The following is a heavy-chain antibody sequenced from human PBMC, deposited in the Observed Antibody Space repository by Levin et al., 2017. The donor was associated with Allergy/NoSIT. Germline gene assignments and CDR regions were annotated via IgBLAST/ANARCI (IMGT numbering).Heavy chain of an antibody. CDR2: INHSGST. V-gene: IGHV4-34*01. CDR3: ARGTSQLARYFDL. J-gene: IGHJ2*01. CDR1: GGSFSGYY. Sequence: NPSETLSLTCAVYGGSFSGYYWSWIRQPPGKGLEWIGEINHSGSTNYNPSLKSRVTISVDTSKNQFSLKLSSVTAADTAVYYCARGTSQLARYFDLWGRGTLVTVSS. D-gene: IGHD1-1*01.